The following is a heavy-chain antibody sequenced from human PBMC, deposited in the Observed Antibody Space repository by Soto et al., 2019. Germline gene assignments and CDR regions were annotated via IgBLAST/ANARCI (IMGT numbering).Heavy chain of an antibody. J-gene: IGHJ4*02. D-gene: IGHD3-3*01. V-gene: IGHV3-74*01. CDR1: GCTLNTKW. CDR3: APKYDFRTGGSGGPGGY. Sequence: GGSLRLSCAPSGCTLNTKWMHWVRHPQGKGLGWVSRISSDGSSTNYADSVKGRFTISRDKAKNTLYLKMNSLRAEDTAVYYCAPKYDFRTGGSGGPGGYWGQGTLVTVSS. CDR2: ISSDGSST.